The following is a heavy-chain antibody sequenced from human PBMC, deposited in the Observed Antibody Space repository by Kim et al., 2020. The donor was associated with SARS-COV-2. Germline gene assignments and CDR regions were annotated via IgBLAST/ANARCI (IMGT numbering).Heavy chain of an antibody. CDR1: GGSISTGNDY. D-gene: IGHD6-13*01. CDR2: IFTSGST. CDR3: ARFDWATAGQD. Sequence: SETLSLTCTVSGGSISTGNDYWTWIRQPAGKGLEWIGRIFTSGSTNYNPSLKSRVTISADTSKNQFSLKLTSVTAADTAVYYCARFDWATAGQDWGQGILVTVSS. V-gene: IGHV4-61*02. J-gene: IGHJ4*02.